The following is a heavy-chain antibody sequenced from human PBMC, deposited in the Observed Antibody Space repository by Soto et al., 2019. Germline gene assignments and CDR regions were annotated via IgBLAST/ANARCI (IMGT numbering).Heavy chain of an antibody. CDR3: ARLGGYYQAFDS. CDR1: GCSIRDYY. J-gene: IGHJ4*02. Sequence: SVTLSLTCSVSGCSIRDYYWGWIRQSPGKGLEWIGYIYYTGTTKYNPSLKSRVTISVDSSKNQFSLKLDSVTAADTAVYYCARLGGYYQAFDSWGQGTLVTVS. D-gene: IGHD3-22*01. V-gene: IGHV4-59*08. CDR2: IYYTGTT.